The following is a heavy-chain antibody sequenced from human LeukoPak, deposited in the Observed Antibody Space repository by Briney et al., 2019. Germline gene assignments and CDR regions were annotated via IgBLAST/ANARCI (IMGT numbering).Heavy chain of an antibody. J-gene: IGHJ4*02. D-gene: IGHD3-10*01. V-gene: IGHV1-8*02. CDR2: INPNSGNT. CDR1: GYTFTGYY. Sequence: ASVKVSCKASGYTFTGYYMHWVRQAPGQGLEWMGWINPNSGNTGYAQKFQGRVTMTRNTSISTAYMELSSLRSDDTAVYYCARKYLCGSGKPHFDYWGQGALVTVSS. CDR3: ARKYLCGSGKPHFDY.